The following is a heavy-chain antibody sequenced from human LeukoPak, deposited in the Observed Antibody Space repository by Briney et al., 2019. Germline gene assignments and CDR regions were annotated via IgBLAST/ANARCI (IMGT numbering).Heavy chain of an antibody. CDR3: ARYYGGNSACDY. Sequence: SETLSLTCTVSGGSITSDYWNWIRQPPGKGLEWIGCISYSESTNYNPSHKSRVTISVDTSKNQFSLRLSSMSAADTAVYYCARYYGGNSACDYWGQGTLVTVSS. CDR1: GGSITSDY. D-gene: IGHD4-23*01. CDR2: ISYSEST. J-gene: IGHJ4*02. V-gene: IGHV4-59*01.